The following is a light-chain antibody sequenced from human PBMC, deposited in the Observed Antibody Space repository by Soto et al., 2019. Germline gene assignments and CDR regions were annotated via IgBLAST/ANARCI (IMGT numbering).Light chain of an antibody. CDR2: EVS. CDR1: SSVVGSYNL. J-gene: IGLJ2*01. Sequence: QSALTQPASVSGSPGQSITISCTGTSSVVGSYNLVSWYQQHPGKAPKLMISEVSKRPSGVSHRFSGSKSGNTASLTISGLQAEDEADYYCCSYAGSSTLVFGGGTKVTVL. CDR3: CSYAGSSTLV. V-gene: IGLV2-23*02.